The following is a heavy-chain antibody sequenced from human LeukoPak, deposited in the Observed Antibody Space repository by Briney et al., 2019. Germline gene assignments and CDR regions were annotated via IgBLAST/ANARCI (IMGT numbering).Heavy chain of an antibody. CDR3: ARGILQPEWPYYYYMDV. V-gene: IGHV1-69*05. D-gene: IGHD3-3*01. CDR2: IIPIFGTA. J-gene: IGHJ6*03. Sequence: GSSVKVSCKASGGSFSSYAISWVRQAPGQGLEWMGGIIPIFGTANYAQKFQGRVTITTDESTSTAYMELSSLRSEDTAVYYCARGILQPEWPYYYYMDVWGKGTTVTVSS. CDR1: GGSFSSYA.